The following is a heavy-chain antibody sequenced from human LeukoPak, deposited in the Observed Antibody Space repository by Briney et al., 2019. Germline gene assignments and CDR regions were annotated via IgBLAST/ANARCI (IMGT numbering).Heavy chain of an antibody. V-gene: IGHV4-59*12. Sequence: SETLSLTCNVSGGSIRGYYWSWIRQPPGKGLEWIGYIYSSGSTNYNPSLKSRVTMSVDTSKNQFSLKVSSVTAVDTAVYYCVSGPNYYDSSGYYRAEYFQYWGQGTLVTVSS. CDR2: IYSSGST. CDR1: GGSIRGYY. D-gene: IGHD3-22*01. J-gene: IGHJ1*01. CDR3: VSGPNYYDSSGYYRAEYFQY.